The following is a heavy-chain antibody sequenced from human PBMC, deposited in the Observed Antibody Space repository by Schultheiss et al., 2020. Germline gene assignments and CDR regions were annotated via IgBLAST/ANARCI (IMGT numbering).Heavy chain of an antibody. D-gene: IGHD3-10*01. CDR1: GGSISNYS. Sequence: SQTLSLTCTVSGGSISNYSWNWIRQPPGKRLECIGDVSYSSSLKSRVTMSVDTSKNQFSLKLSSVTAADTAVYYCARTGEEWFGELFFDYWGQGTLVTVSS. J-gene: IGHJ4*02. CDR2: VSYSS. V-gene: IGHV4-59*01. CDR3: ARTGEEWFGELFFDY.